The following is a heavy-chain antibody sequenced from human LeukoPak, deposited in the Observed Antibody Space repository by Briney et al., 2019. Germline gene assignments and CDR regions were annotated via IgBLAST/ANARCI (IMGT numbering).Heavy chain of an antibody. J-gene: IGHJ3*01. D-gene: IGHD3-10*02. V-gene: IGHV3-23*01. CDR2: IRGGGAGT. Sequence: PGGSLRLSCAASGFTFSSYAMNWVRQAPGKGLGWVSFIRGGGAGTRYADPVKGRFTISRDNSKNTLYLQMNSLRVEDTATYYCAKCSASYYNDAFDVWGQGTMVTVSS. CDR3: AKCSASYYNDAFDV. CDR1: GFTFSSYA.